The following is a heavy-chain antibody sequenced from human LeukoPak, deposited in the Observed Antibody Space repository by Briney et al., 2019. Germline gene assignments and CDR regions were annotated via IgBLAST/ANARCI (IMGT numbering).Heavy chain of an antibody. Sequence: GGSLRLSCAASGFTFSSYSMNWVRPAPGKGLEWVSSISSSSSYIYYADSVKGRFTISRDNAKNSLYLQMNSLRAEDTAVYYCARQSYYYYYMDVWGKGTTVTVPS. CDR1: GFTFSSYS. J-gene: IGHJ6*03. CDR3: ARQSYYYYYMDV. V-gene: IGHV3-21*01. CDR2: ISSSSSYI.